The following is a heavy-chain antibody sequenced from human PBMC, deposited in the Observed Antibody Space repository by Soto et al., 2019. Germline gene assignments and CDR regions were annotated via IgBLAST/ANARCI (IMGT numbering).Heavy chain of an antibody. D-gene: IGHD2-2*03. V-gene: IGHV3-30-3*01. CDR2: ISYDGSDR. CDR1: GFISSYYA. Sequence: GGSLRLSCAASGFISSYYAMHWVRQAPGKGLEWVAVISYDGSDRYYADSVKGRFTISRDNSKNTLYLQMSSLRTEDTAVYYCARVDRTISTYFYYGMDVWGLGTTVTVSS. J-gene: IGHJ6*02. CDR3: ARVDRTISTYFYYGMDV.